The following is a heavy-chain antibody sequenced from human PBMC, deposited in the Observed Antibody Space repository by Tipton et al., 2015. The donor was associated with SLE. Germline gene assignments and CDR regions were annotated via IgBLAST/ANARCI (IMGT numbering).Heavy chain of an antibody. J-gene: IGHJ4*02. V-gene: IGHV3-15*01. CDR3: TARY. Sequence: SLRLSCAASGFTVSNTLMTWVRQAPGKGLEWVGRIKSETEGGAIDYAASVKGRFTISRDDSKNTLYLQMNSLKTEDTAVYYCTARYWGQGTLVTVFS. CDR2: IKSETEGGAI. CDR1: GFTVSNTL.